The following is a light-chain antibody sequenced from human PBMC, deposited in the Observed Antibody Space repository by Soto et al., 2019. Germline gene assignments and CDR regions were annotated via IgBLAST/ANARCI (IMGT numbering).Light chain of an antibody. CDR1: QAIGTN. Sequence: EVVMTQSPATLSVSPGEGATLSCRASQAIGTNFAWYQQKPGQAPRLLIYGASTRATGVPDRFSGSGSGTEFTLTISSLQSEDFAVYYCQQYTKWWTFGQGTTVEIK. CDR3: QQYTKWWT. J-gene: IGKJ1*01. V-gene: IGKV3-15*01. CDR2: GAS.